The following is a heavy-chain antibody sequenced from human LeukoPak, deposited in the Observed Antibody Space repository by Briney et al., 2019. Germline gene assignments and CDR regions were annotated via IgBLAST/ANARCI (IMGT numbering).Heavy chain of an antibody. CDR3: ANYGSVSYFAY. Sequence: GGSLRLSCAASGFTFSTYAMHWVRQAPGKGLEWVAVILYDGSNEHYTDSVRGRFTISRDNSKNTLYLQMISLRAEDTAVYYCANYGSVSYFAYWGQGTLVTVSS. CDR1: GFTFSTYA. J-gene: IGHJ4*02. CDR2: ILYDGSNE. V-gene: IGHV3-30-3*01. D-gene: IGHD3-10*01.